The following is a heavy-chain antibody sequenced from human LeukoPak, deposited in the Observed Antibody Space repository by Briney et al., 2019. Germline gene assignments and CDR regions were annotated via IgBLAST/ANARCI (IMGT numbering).Heavy chain of an antibody. CDR2: INSDENST. D-gene: IGHD3-22*01. CDR3: ARDPLSWLPPI. J-gene: IGHJ3*02. Sequence: GGSLRLSCAASGFTFSSYWMHWLREAPGKGLVWVSRINSDENSTSYAVSVKGRFTIYRDNAKNTLYLQIHPLRAEDTAVYYCARDPLSWLPPIWGLGTMVTVSS. V-gene: IGHV3-74*01. CDR1: GFTFSSYW.